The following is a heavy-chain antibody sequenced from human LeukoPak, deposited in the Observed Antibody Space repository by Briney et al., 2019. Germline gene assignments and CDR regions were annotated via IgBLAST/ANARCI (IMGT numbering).Heavy chain of an antibody. CDR1: GFAFSSYA. D-gene: IGHD6-13*01. CDR2: MNTDGSTI. Sequence: GGSLRLSCAASGFAFSSYAMIWVRQAPGKGLVWVSRMNTDGSTISYADSVKGRFTISRDNAKNTLYLQMNSLRAEDTAVYYCAKDRDSSSWYGHYFDYWGQGTLVTVSS. V-gene: IGHV3-74*01. J-gene: IGHJ4*02. CDR3: AKDRDSSSWYGHYFDY.